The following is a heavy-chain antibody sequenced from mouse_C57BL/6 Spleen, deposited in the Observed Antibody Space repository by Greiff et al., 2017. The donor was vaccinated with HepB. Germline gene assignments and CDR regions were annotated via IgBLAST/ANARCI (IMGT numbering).Heavy chain of an antibody. CDR3: ARCDGYHYAMDY. CDR1: GYAFSSSW. V-gene: IGHV1-82*01. D-gene: IGHD2-3*01. CDR2: IYPGDGDT. Sequence: VKLMESGPELVKPGASVKISCKASGYAFSSSWMNWVKQRPGKGLEWIGRIYPGDGDTNYNGKFKGKATLTADKSSSTAYMQLSSLTSEDSAVYFCARCDGYHYAMDYWGQGTSVTVSS. J-gene: IGHJ4*01.